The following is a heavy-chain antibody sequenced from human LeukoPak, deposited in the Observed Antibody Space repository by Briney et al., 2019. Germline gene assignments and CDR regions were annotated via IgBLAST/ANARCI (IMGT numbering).Heavy chain of an antibody. D-gene: IGHD4-23*01. CDR3: ARDPYSVVTGNYMDV. CDR2: INPSGGST. J-gene: IGHJ6*03. CDR1: GYTFTSYY. Sequence: ASVKVSCKASGYTFTSYYMHWVRQAPGQGLEWMGIINPSGGSTSYAQKFQGRVTMTRDMSTSTVYMELSSLRSDDTAVYYCARDPYSVVTGNYMDVWGKGTTVTVSS. V-gene: IGHV1-46*01.